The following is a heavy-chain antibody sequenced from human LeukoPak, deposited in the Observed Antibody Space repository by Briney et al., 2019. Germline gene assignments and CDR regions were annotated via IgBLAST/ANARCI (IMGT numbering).Heavy chain of an antibody. CDR1: GFTFSSYG. J-gene: IGHJ3*02. V-gene: IGHV3-33*01. D-gene: IGHD2-15*01. CDR3: ARETGICATPNSCHDAFDI. Sequence: PGRSLRLSCAASGFTFSSYGMYWLRQAPGKGLEWLTIIWYDGSNEYYVDSVRGRFTISRDNSKNTLYLQMNSLRAEDTAVYYCARETGICATPNSCHDAFDIWGQGTMVTVSS. CDR2: IWYDGSNE.